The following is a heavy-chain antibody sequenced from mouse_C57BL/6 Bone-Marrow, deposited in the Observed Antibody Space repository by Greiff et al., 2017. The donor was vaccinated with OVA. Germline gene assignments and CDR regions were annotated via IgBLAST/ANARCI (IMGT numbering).Heavy chain of an antibody. CDR1: GFTFSSYA. Sequence: EVQLVESGGGLVKPGGSLKLSCAASGFTFSSYAMSWVRQTPEKRLEWVATISDGGSYTYYPDNVKGRFTISRDNAKNNLYLQMSHLKSEDTAMYYCARVGLRPFAYWGQGTLVTVSA. J-gene: IGHJ3*01. V-gene: IGHV5-4*01. CDR3: ARVGLRPFAY. D-gene: IGHD2-4*01. CDR2: ISDGGSYT.